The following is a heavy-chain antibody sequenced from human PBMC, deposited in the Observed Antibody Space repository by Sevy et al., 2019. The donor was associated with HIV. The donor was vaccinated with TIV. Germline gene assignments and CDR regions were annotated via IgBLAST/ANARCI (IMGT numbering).Heavy chain of an antibody. CDR1: GFTVSSNY. D-gene: IGHD3-22*01. CDR2: IYTGGST. J-gene: IGHJ3*02. CDR3: ARGSTYYYDDSGYSTRGDAFDI. V-gene: IGHV3-53*01. Sequence: GGSLRLSCAASGFTVSSNYMTWVRQAPGKGLEWVSVIYTGGSTYYAESVKGRFTISRDNSKNTVYLRMNGLRAEDTAVYYGARGSTYYYDDSGYSTRGDAFDIWGQGTMVTVSS.